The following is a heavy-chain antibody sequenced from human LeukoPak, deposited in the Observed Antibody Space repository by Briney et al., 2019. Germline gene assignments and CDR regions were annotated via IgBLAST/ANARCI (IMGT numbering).Heavy chain of an antibody. D-gene: IGHD6-19*01. CDR3: ARRPSPSSGWYFDS. CDR1: GYSFPIYW. J-gene: IGHJ4*02. Sequence: GESLKISCQGSGYSFPIYWIAWVRQMPGKGLEWMGTIYPADSDTRYSPSFQGQVTISADKSISTAYLQWSSLKASDTAMYYCARRPSPSSGWYFDSWGQGTLVTVSS. CDR2: IYPADSDT. V-gene: IGHV5-51*01.